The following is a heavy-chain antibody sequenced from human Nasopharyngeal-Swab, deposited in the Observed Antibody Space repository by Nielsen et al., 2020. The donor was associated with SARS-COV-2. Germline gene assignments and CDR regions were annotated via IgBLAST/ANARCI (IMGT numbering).Heavy chain of an antibody. V-gene: IGHV3-33*01. Sequence: GESLNISCAASGFTFSSYGMHWLRQAPGKGLEWVAVIWYDGSNKYYADYVKGRFTISRDNSKNTLYLQMNSLRAEDTAVYYCARSGQWLVQDYWGQGTLVTVSS. CDR2: IWYDGSNK. CDR3: ARSGQWLVQDY. CDR1: GFTFSSYG. J-gene: IGHJ4*02. D-gene: IGHD6-19*01.